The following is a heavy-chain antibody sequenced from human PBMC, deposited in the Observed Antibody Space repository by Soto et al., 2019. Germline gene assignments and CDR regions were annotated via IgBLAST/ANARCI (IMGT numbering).Heavy chain of an antibody. CDR2: IWYDGSNK. Sequence: QVQLVESGGGVVQPGRSLRLSCAASGFTLSSYGVHWVRQAPGKGLEWVAVIWYDGSNKYYADSVKGRFTISRDNSKNTLYLKMNSLRAEDTAVYYCASESGRPGGYWGQGTLVTVSS. V-gene: IGHV3-33*01. CDR1: GFTLSSYG. J-gene: IGHJ4*02. D-gene: IGHD3-3*01. CDR3: ASESGRPGGY.